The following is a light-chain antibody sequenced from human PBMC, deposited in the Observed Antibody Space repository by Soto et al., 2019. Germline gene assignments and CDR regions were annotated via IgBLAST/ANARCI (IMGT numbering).Light chain of an antibody. Sequence: AIRMTQSPSSFSASTGDRVTITCRASQGISSYLAWYQQKPGKAPKLLIYAASTLQSGVPSRFSGSGSGTDFTLTSSCLQSEDFATYYCQQYYSYPYTFGQGTKREI. CDR1: QGISSY. CDR2: AAS. V-gene: IGKV1-8*01. CDR3: QQYYSYPYT. J-gene: IGKJ2*01.